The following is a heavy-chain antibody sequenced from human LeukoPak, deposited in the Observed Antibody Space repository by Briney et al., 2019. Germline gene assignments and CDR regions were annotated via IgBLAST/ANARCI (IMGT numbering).Heavy chain of an antibody. CDR1: GFTFSSYS. Sequence: GGSLRLSCAASGFTFSSYSTKWVRQAPGKGLEWVSYISSSSSTIYYADSVKGRFTISRDNAKNSLYLQMNSLRAEDTAVYYCARDRKKYCSSTSCYSYYYYYYMDVWGKGTTVTVSS. D-gene: IGHD2-2*01. V-gene: IGHV3-48*01. J-gene: IGHJ6*03. CDR3: ARDRKKYCSSTSCYSYYYYYYMDV. CDR2: ISSSSSTI.